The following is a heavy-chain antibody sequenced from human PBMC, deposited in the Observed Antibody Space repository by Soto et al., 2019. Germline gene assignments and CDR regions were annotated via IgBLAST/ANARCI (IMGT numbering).Heavy chain of an antibody. CDR2: ISNRGDT. CDR3: AREARYCRGGSCSSTGDGYDI. CDR1: GFIVSDTY. V-gene: IGHV3-66*01. D-gene: IGHD2-15*01. Sequence: EVQLVESGGGLVQPGGSLRLSCTASGFIVSDTYVNWVRQAPGKGLEWVSVISNRGDTHYADSVRGRFSLSRDISDNTLHLQMNNLRVEDTAVYYGAREARYCRGGSCSSTGDGYDIWGQGTMVTVSS. J-gene: IGHJ3*02.